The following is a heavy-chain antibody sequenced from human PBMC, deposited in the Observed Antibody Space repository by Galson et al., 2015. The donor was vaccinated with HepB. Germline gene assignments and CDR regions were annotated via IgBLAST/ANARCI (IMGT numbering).Heavy chain of an antibody. CDR2: INSDRSST. Sequence: SLRLSCAASGFTFSSYWMHWVRQAPGKGLVWVSRINSDRSSTSYADSVKGRFTISRDNAKNTLYLQMNSLRAEDTAVYYCARDLFFEDDSSGYYYQLDAFDIWGQGTMVTVSS. J-gene: IGHJ3*02. CDR3: ARDLFFEDDSSGYYYQLDAFDI. V-gene: IGHV3-74*01. CDR1: GFTFSSYW. D-gene: IGHD3-22*01.